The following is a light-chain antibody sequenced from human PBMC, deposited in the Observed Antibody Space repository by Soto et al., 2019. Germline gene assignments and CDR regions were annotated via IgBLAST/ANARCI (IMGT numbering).Light chain of an antibody. CDR2: DVT. Sequence: QSALTQPRSVSGSPGQSVTISYTGTSSDVGGYNYVSWYQQHPGKAPKLIIFDVTERPSGVPDRFSGSKSGNTASLTVSGLQAEDEADYYCCSYSGSYPLGVFGGGTKLTVL. CDR1: SSDVGGYNY. J-gene: IGLJ2*01. CDR3: CSYSGSYPLGV. V-gene: IGLV2-11*01.